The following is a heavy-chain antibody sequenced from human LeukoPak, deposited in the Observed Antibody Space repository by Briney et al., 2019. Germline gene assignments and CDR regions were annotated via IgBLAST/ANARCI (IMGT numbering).Heavy chain of an antibody. Sequence: PSETLSLTCTVSGGSISSSSYYWGWIRQPPGKGLEWIGSIYYSGGTYYNPSLKSRVTISVDTSKNQFSLKLSSVTAADTAVYYCARGGSKELRCCWFDPWGQGTLVTVSS. CDR2: IYYSGGT. V-gene: IGHV4-39*01. D-gene: IGHD1-26*01. CDR3: ARGGSKELRCCWFDP. J-gene: IGHJ5*02. CDR1: GGSISSSSYY.